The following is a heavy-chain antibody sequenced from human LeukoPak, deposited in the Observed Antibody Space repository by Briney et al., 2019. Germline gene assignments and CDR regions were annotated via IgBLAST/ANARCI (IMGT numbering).Heavy chain of an antibody. J-gene: IGHJ3*01. CDR2: VDYVGAT. V-gene: IGHV4-59*11. D-gene: IGHD4/OR15-4a*01. CDR3: ARVGGLTEDFDV. CDR1: HN. Sequence: HNWSCIRQPPGKGLEWVGYVDYVGATNYNPSLKSRVTISVDTSKNQYSLELSSVTPADTAVYYCARVGGLTEDFDVWGQGTMVIVSS.